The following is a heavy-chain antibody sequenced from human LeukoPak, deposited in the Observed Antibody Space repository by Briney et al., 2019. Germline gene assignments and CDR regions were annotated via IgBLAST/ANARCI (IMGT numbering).Heavy chain of an antibody. D-gene: IGHD6-13*01. CDR2: IRIDGTKK. V-gene: IGHV3-30*02. CDR1: GFTFTTYG. Sequence: GGSLRLSCAASGFTFTTYGMHWVRQAPGKGLEWVAFIRIDGTKKFSSDSVKGRFTISRDSSKNTLFLEMNSLRAEDSAVYYCSKDRGAAAIDYWGQGTLVTVSS. J-gene: IGHJ4*02. CDR3: SKDRGAAAIDY.